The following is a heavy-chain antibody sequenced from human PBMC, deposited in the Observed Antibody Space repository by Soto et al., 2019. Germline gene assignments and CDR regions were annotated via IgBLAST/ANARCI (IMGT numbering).Heavy chain of an antibody. J-gene: IGHJ4*02. V-gene: IGHV3-30*18. CDR3: AKDLGQWATTEYYFDY. CDR1: GFTFSSHP. D-gene: IGHD4-17*01. CDR2: ISYDGRCA. Sequence: QVQLVESGGGLLQPGGSLRLSCAASGFTFSSHPMHWVRQPPGKGLEWVAVISYDGRCAYYSDSVKGRFTISRDNSKNILYLEKDSLRGEDTAVYYCAKDLGQWATTEYYFDYWGQGARVTVSS.